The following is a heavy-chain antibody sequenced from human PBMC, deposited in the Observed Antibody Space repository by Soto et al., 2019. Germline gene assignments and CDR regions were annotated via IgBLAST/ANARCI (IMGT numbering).Heavy chain of an antibody. CDR1: GFTFSSYG. V-gene: IGHV3-33*01. Sequence: HPGGSLRLSCAASGFTFSSYGMHWVRQAPGKGLEWVAVIWYDGSNKYYADSVKGRFTISRDNSKNTLYLQMNSLRAEDTAVYYCARGRRIAAAGTVMMSWFDPWGQGTLVTVSS. CDR2: IWYDGSNK. J-gene: IGHJ5*02. CDR3: ARGRRIAAAGTVMMSWFDP. D-gene: IGHD6-13*01.